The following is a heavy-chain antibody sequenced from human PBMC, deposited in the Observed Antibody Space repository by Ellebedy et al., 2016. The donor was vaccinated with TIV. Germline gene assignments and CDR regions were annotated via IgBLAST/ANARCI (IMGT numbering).Heavy chain of an antibody. V-gene: IGHV4-31*03. CDR3: ARVTTYSSIIDAFDI. CDR2: IYYSGST. D-gene: IGHD1-14*01. J-gene: IGHJ3*02. CDR1: GGSISSGGYY. Sequence: MPSETLSLTCTVSGGSISSGGYYWSWIRQHPGKGLEWIGYIYYSGSTYYNPSLKSRVTISVDTSKNQFSLKLSSVTAADTAVYYCARVTTYSSIIDAFDIWGQGTMVTVSS.